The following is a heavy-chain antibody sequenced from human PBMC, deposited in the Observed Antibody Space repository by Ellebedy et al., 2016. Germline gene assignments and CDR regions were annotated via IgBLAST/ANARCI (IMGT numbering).Heavy chain of an antibody. J-gene: IGHJ6*02. D-gene: IGHD4-17*01. Sequence: SETLSLTCTVSGGSVSSGGYSWSWIRQHPGKGLEWIGYIYYSGSTYYNPSLKSRVTISRDTSKNQFSLKLTSVTAADTAVYYCALGVTTRYGMDVWGQGTTVTVSS. CDR2: IYYSGST. CDR3: ALGVTTRYGMDV. CDR1: GGSVSSGGYS. V-gene: IGHV4-31*03.